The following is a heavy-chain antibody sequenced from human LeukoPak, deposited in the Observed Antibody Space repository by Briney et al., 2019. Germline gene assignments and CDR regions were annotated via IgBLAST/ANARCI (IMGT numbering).Heavy chain of an antibody. J-gene: IGHJ6*03. Sequence: TLSLSCALSGVALTPYYWSSVPQSAGPGLEWSGRIYTSGSTIYNPSLKSRVTMSVDTSKNQFSLKLSSVTAADTAVYYCARGRYESTRLSAYYYYYMDVWGKGTTVTVSS. CDR3: ARGRYESTRLSAYYYYYMDV. CDR2: IYTSGST. CDR1: GVALTPYY. D-gene: IGHD1-14*01. V-gene: IGHV4-4*07.